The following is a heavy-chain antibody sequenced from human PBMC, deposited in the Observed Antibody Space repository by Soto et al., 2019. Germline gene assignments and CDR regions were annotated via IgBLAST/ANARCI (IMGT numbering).Heavy chain of an antibody. V-gene: IGHV3-72*01. CDR3: TRIAYNYGPGDY. CDR2: SRNKANSFST. J-gene: IGHJ4*02. Sequence: GGSLRLSCEVSGFTFSDHYMDWVRQAPGKGLEWVGRSRNKANSFSTAYAPSVKGRFTISRDYSKSSLYLQMNSLKTDDTAVYYCTRIAYNYGPGDYWGQGTLVTSPQ. CDR1: GFTFSDHY. D-gene: IGHD2-21*01.